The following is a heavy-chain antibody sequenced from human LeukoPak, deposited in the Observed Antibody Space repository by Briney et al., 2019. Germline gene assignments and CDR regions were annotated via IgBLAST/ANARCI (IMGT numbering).Heavy chain of an antibody. CDR2: IWYDGSNK. V-gene: IGHV3-33*08. CDR1: GFTFSSYG. Sequence: GGSLRLSCAASGFTFSSYGMHWVRQAPGKGLEWVAVIWYDGSNKYYADSVKGRFTISRDNSKNTLYLQMNSLRAEDTAVYYCARDLWGVGATYLFDYWGQGTLVTVSS. D-gene: IGHD1-26*01. J-gene: IGHJ4*02. CDR3: ARDLWGVGATYLFDY.